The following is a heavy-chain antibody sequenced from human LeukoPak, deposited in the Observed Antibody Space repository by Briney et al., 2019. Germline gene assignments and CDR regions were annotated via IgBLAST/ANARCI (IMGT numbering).Heavy chain of an antibody. J-gene: IGHJ6*03. CDR1: GFTFSSYA. D-gene: IGHD1-14*01. CDR3: AKVPDRYYYYYMDV. CDR2: ISGSGGST. Sequence: GGSLRLSCAASGFTFSSYAMSWVRQAPGKGLEWVSAISGSGGSTYYADSVKGRFTISRDNSKNTLYLQMNSLRAEDTAVYYCAKVPDRYYYYYMDVWGKGTTVTVSS. V-gene: IGHV3-23*01.